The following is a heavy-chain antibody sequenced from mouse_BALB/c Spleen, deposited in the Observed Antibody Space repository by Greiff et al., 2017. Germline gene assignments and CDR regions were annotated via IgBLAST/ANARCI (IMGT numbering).Heavy chain of an antibody. CDR1: GFTFSDYY. CDR3: ARGGLDRSAMDY. J-gene: IGHJ4*01. Sequence: EVNVVESGGGLVKPGGSLKLSCAASGFTFSDYYMYWVRQTPEKRLEWVATISDGGSYTYYPDSVKGRFTISRDNAKNNLYLQMSSLKSEDTAMYYCARGGLDRSAMDYWGQGTSVTVSS. V-gene: IGHV5-4*02. CDR2: ISDGGSYT. D-gene: IGHD3-2*01.